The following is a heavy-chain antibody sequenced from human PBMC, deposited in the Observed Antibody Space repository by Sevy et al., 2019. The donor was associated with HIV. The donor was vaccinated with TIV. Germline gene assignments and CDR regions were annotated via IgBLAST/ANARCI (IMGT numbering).Heavy chain of an antibody. J-gene: IGHJ6*02. CDR1: GFTFSSYA. CDR2: ISYDGRNK. Sequence: GGSLRLSCAASGFTFSSYAMHWVRQAPGKGLEWVAVISYDGRNKYYADSVKGRFTISRDNSKNTLYLQMNSLRAEDTAVYYCARKQYYYDSSGYPATQYYGMDVWGQGTTVTVSS. CDR3: ARKQYYYDSSGYPATQYYGMDV. V-gene: IGHV3-30*04. D-gene: IGHD3-22*01.